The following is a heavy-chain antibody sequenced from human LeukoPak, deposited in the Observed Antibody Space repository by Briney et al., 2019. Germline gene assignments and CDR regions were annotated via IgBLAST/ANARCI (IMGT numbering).Heavy chain of an antibody. Sequence: SETLSLTCTVSGGSISSSSYYWGWIRQPPGKGLEWIGSIYYSGSTYYNPSLKSRVTISVDTSKNQFSLKLSSVTAADTAVYYCAITGIAAAGNTSGWDYFDYWGQGTLATVSS. J-gene: IGHJ4*02. CDR1: GGSISSSSYY. D-gene: IGHD6-13*01. V-gene: IGHV4-39*07. CDR3: AITGIAAAGNTSGWDYFDY. CDR2: IYYSGST.